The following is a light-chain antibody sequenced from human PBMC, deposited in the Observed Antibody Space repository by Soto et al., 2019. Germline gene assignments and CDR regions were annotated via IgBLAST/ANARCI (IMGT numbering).Light chain of an antibody. J-gene: IGKJ2*01. CDR3: QQYGSSPYT. Sequence: EIVLTQSPDTLSLSPGERATLSCRASQTVSSSWLAWYQQKAGQAPRILIYGASSRAIGIPDRFSGSGSGTDFTLTISRLEPEDCAMYYCQQYGSSPYTFGQGTKLEIK. CDR1: QTVSSSW. V-gene: IGKV3-20*01. CDR2: GAS.